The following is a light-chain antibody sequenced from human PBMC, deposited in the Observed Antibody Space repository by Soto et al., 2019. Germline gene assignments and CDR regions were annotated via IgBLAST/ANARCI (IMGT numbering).Light chain of an antibody. J-gene: IGKJ5*01. Sequence: VLTQSPATLSLSPGEGATLSCRASQTLSNSFIAWYQQKPGQAPRLLIYDTSSRATGVPDRYSASGSGTDFTLTIRRLEPEDFAVFFCKQYGTSEIIFGQGTRLEIK. V-gene: IGKV3-20*01. CDR3: KQYGTSEII. CDR1: QTLSNSF. CDR2: DTS.